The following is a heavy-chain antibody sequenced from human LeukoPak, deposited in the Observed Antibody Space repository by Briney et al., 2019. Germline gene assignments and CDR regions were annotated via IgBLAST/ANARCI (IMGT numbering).Heavy chain of an antibody. J-gene: IGHJ5*02. Sequence: GASVKVSCKASGYSFASYGIIWVRQAPGHGLEWMGWIKTYNGNTNYAQKFQGRVTLTTDTSTRTAYMELRSLTSDDTAVYYCAREGNTWLDPWGQGALVTVS. CDR3: AREGNTWLDP. V-gene: IGHV1-18*01. CDR2: IKTYNGNT. CDR1: GYSFASYG.